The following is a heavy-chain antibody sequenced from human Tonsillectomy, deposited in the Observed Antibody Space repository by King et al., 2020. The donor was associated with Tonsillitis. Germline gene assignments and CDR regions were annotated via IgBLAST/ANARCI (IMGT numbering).Heavy chain of an antibody. V-gene: IGHV4-59*11. D-gene: IGHD1-14*01. CDR2: IYYSGNT. CDR1: GDSIRGHY. Sequence: VQLQESGPRLVKPSETLSLTYNVSGDSIRGHYWSWIRQAPGKGLEWIGYIYYSGNTNYNPSLKSRVTISVDTSRNQFSLRLNSVTAADTAVYYCARDRYNAFDIWGQGTMVIVSS. CDR3: ARDRYNAFDI. J-gene: IGHJ3*02.